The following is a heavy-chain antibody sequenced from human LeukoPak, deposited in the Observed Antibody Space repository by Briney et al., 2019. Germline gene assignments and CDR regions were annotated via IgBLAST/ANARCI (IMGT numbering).Heavy chain of an antibody. J-gene: IGHJ6*02. CDR2: IYYTGST. CDR3: ARHIAVGEDL. Sequence: PSETLSLTCTVSGGSISSYYWSWIRQSLGKGLEWVGYIYYTGSTTYNPSLRSRLTISLDTSKNQFSLKLSSVTAADAAVYCSARHIAVGEDLWGQGTTVTVSS. V-gene: IGHV4-59*01. D-gene: IGHD6-19*01. CDR1: GGSISSYY.